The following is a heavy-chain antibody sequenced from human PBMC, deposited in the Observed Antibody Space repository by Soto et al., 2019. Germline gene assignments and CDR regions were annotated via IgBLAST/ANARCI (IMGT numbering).Heavy chain of an antibody. Sequence: EVQLLKSGGGLVQPGGSLRLSCAASGFTFSSYAMSWVRQAPGKGLDWVSAITGGGGSTYYADSVKGRFTISRDNSKNTLYLQMNSLRDEDTAVYYCAKGSASGSPYYFDYWGQGTLVTVSS. CDR3: AKGSASGSPYYFDY. D-gene: IGHD6-25*01. J-gene: IGHJ4*02. CDR1: GFTFSSYA. V-gene: IGHV3-23*01. CDR2: ITGGGGST.